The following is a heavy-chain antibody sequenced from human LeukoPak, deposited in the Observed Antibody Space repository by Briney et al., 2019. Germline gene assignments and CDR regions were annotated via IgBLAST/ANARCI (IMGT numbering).Heavy chain of an antibody. CDR3: ARGRLGEYIAEYIDY. Sequence: PGRSLRLSCAVSGFNFDDYAMHWVRQAPGRGLEWVSGINWKTGNGIYADSVKGRFTLSRDDAKNSLYLQMDSLRAEDTAVYYCARGRLGEYIAEYIDYWGQGTLVTVSS. CDR1: GFNFDDYA. J-gene: IGHJ4*02. D-gene: IGHD4-17*01. CDR2: INWKTGNG. V-gene: IGHV3-9*01.